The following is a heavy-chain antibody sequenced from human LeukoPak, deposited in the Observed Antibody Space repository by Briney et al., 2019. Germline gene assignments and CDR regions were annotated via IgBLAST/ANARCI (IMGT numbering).Heavy chain of an antibody. CDR2: ISSSGSTI. V-gene: IGHV3-48*03. D-gene: IGHD5-18*01. Sequence: GGSLRLSCAASGFTFSSYEMNWVRQAPGKGLEWVSYISSSGSTIYYADSVKGRFTISRDNAKNSLYLQMNSLRAEDTAVYYCATGRIQLSALDIWGQGTMVAVSS. J-gene: IGHJ3*02. CDR1: GFTFSSYE. CDR3: ATGRIQLSALDI.